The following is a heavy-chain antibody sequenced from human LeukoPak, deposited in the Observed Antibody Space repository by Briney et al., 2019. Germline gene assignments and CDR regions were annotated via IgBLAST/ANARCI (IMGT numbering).Heavy chain of an antibody. D-gene: IGHD3-10*01. CDR2: IRSKANSYAT. J-gene: IGHJ4*02. CDR3: ARDVYYGSGSPRLDY. V-gene: IGHV3-73*01. Sequence: PGGSLRLSCAASGFTFSGSAMHWVRQASGKGLEWVGRIRSKANSYATAYAASVKGRFTISRDDSKNTAYLQMNSLRAEDTAVYYCARDVYYGSGSPRLDYWGQGTLVTVSS. CDR1: GFTFSGSA.